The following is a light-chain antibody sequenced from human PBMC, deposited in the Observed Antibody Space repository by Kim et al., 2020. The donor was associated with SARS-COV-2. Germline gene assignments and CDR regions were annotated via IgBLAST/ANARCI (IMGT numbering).Light chain of an antibody. CDR1: KLEDKY. CDR2: QDS. CDR3: QAWDSSTVV. J-gene: IGLJ2*01. V-gene: IGLV3-1*01. Sequence: SYELTQPPSVSVSPGQTASITCSGDKLEDKYACWYQQKPGQSPVLDIYQDSKRPSGTPERFSVSNSGTTASLTITGTEALDEADYYCQAWDSSTVVFGGG.